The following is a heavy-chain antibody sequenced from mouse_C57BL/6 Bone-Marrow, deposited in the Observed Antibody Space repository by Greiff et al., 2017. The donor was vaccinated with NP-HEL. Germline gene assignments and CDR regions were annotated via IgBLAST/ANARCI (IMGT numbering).Heavy chain of an antibody. CDR3: ARRITTVLADY. Sequence: QVQLKQPGAELVRPGTSVKLSCKASGYTFTSYWMHWVKQRPGQGLEWIGVIDPSDSNTNYNQKFKGKATLTVDPSSTPAYMQLSSLTSEDTAVYYCARRITTVLADYWGQGTTLTVSS. J-gene: IGHJ2*01. CDR1: GYTFTSYW. CDR2: IDPSDSNT. V-gene: IGHV1-59*01. D-gene: IGHD1-1*01.